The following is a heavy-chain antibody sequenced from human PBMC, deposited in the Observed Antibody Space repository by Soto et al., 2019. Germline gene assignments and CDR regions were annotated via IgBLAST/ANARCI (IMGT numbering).Heavy chain of an antibody. V-gene: IGHV4-59*01. CDR3: ARTGYGDHIDY. J-gene: IGHJ4*02. D-gene: IGHD5-18*01. CDR1: GGSMSHYH. Sequence: QVQLQESGPGLVKPSETLSLTCTVSGGSMSHYHWCWIRQSPGKGLEFIGYTHDSGIINYNPSLMSRVAISLDTSKNQFSLKLTSVTAADTALYYCARTGYGDHIDYWGRGTLVTVSS. CDR2: THDSGII.